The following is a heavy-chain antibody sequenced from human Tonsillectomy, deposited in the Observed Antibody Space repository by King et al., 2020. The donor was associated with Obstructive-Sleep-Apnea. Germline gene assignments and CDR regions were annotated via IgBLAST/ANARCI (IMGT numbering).Heavy chain of an antibody. Sequence: VQLVESGGGLVQPGGSLRLSCAASGFIFSTYSMKWVRQAPGNGLEWVSYISRFSTNIYYADSVKGRFTISRDNAKNSLYLRMNSLRAEDTAVYYCARDRGAAAGTYYYDYGMDVWGQGTTVTVSS. CDR1: GFIFSTYS. V-gene: IGHV3-48*01. D-gene: IGHD6-13*01. CDR2: ISRFSTNI. CDR3: ARDRGAAAGTYYYDYGMDV. J-gene: IGHJ6*02.